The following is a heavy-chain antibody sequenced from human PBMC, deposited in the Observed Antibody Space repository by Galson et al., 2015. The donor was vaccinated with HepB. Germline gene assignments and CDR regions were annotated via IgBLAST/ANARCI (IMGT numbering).Heavy chain of an antibody. D-gene: IGHD2-8*01. CDR1: GFTFSSYS. CDR2: ISSSSSTI. V-gene: IGHV3-48*04. Sequence: SLRLSCAASGFTFSSYSMNWVRQAPGKGLEWVSYISSSSSTIYYADSVKGRFTISRDNAKNSLYLQMNSLRAEDTAVYYCARMNRYCTNGVCSFFAADYWGQGTLVTVSS. J-gene: IGHJ4*02. CDR3: ARMNRYCTNGVCSFFAADY.